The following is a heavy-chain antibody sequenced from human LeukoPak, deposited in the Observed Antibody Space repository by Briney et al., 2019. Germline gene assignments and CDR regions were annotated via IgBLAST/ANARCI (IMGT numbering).Heavy chain of an antibody. Sequence: GGSLRLSCAASGFTVSSNYMSWVRQAPGKGLEWVSYISSSSSTIYYADSVKGRFTISRDNAKNSLYLQMSSLRAEDTAVYYCAREGHYGDYGSAFDIWGQGTMVTVSS. CDR3: AREGHYGDYGSAFDI. V-gene: IGHV3-48*04. D-gene: IGHD4-17*01. CDR1: GFTVSSNY. J-gene: IGHJ3*02. CDR2: ISSSSSTI.